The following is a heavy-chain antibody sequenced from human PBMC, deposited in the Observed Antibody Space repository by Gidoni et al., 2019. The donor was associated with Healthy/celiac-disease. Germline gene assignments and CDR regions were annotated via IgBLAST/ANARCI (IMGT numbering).Heavy chain of an antibody. D-gene: IGHD3-9*01. J-gene: IGHJ4*02. V-gene: IGHV3-21*01. CDR1: GFTFSSYS. CDR2: ISSSSSYI. Sequence: EVQLVESGGGLVKPGGSLRLSCAASGFTFSSYSMNWVRQAPGKGLEWVSSISSSSSYIYYADSVKGRFTISRDNAKTPLYLKMTSLRAEAPVGYYCARDPYYDILLVYYLTSFASGGQGTLFTV. CDR3: ARDPYYDILLVYYLTSFAS.